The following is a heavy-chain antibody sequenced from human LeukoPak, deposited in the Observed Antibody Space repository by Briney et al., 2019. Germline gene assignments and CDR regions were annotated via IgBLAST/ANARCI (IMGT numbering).Heavy chain of an antibody. J-gene: IGHJ4*02. CDR3: ARRGYGSGTYYFDS. Sequence: GESLKISCNGSGYSFTSYWIGWVRQMPGRGLEWMGISNPGDAETTYSPSFHGQVTISADKSVSTAYLQWSSLKASDTAMYYCARRGYGSGTYYFDSWGQGTLVTVSS. CDR1: GYSFTSYW. CDR2: SNPGDAET. V-gene: IGHV5-51*01. D-gene: IGHD3-10*01.